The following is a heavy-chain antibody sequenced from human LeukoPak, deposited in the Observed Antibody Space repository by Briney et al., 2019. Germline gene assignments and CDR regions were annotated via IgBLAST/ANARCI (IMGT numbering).Heavy chain of an antibody. V-gene: IGHV3-23*01. Sequence: PGGSLRLSCAASGFTFSSYAMSWVRQAPGKGLEWVSAISGSGGSTYYADSVKGRFTISRDNSKNTLYLQMNSLRAEDTAVYYCAKDPPPGSGYYLWAFDIWGQGTMVTVSS. CDR3: AKDPPPGSGYYLWAFDI. CDR1: GFTFSSYA. CDR2: ISGSGGST. D-gene: IGHD3-22*01. J-gene: IGHJ3*02.